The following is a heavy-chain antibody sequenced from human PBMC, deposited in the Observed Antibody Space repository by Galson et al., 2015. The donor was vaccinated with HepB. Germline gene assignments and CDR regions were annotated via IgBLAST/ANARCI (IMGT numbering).Heavy chain of an antibody. J-gene: IGHJ4*02. V-gene: IGHV3-30*04. CDR2: ISYDGSNN. D-gene: IGHD3-10*01. CDR1: GFTFSSYA. Sequence: SLRLSCAASGFTFSSYAMHWVRQAPGKGLEWVAVISYDGSNNYYADSVKGRFTISRDNSKNTLYLQMNSLRAEDTAVYYCARDPPYGPLYYFDSWGQGTLVSVSS. CDR3: ARDPPYGPLYYFDS.